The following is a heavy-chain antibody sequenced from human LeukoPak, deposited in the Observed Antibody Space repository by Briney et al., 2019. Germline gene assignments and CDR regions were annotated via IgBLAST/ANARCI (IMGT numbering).Heavy chain of an antibody. J-gene: IGHJ4*02. Sequence: GGSLRLSCAASGFTFSSYEMNWVRQAPGKGLEWVSYISSSGSTIYYADSVKGRFTISRDNAKNSLYLQMNSLRAEDTAVYYCAKGGDYVPIDYWGRGTLVTVSS. V-gene: IGHV3-48*03. CDR2: ISSSGSTI. D-gene: IGHD4-17*01. CDR1: GFTFSSYE. CDR3: AKGGDYVPIDY.